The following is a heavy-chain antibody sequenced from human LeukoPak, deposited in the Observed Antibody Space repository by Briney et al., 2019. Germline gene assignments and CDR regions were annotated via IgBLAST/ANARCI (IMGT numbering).Heavy chain of an antibody. D-gene: IGHD2-15*01. CDR2: INLNSGGT. J-gene: IGHJ4*02. CDR3: ARDAGYCTGGSCRYFDH. CDR1: VYTFTDYH. V-gene: IGHV1-2*02. Sequence: GASVKVSCKASVYTFTDYHMHWVRQAPGQGLEWMGWINLNSGGTNFAQRFQGRVTMTRDTSISTAYMDLSRLISDDTAVYYCARDAGYCTGGSCRYFDHWGQGTLVTVSS.